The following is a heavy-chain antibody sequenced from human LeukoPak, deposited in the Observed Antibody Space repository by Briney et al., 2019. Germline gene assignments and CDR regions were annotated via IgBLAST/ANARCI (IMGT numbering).Heavy chain of an antibody. D-gene: IGHD1-7*01. CDR3: ARETSLDAFDI. CDR1: GFTFSSYW. J-gene: IGHJ3*02. Sequence: GGSLRLSCAASGFTFSSYWMSWVRQAPGKGLGWVANIKQDGSEKYYVDSVKGRFTISRDNAKNSLYLQMNSLRAEDTAVYYCARETSLDAFDIWGQGTMVTVSS. CDR2: IKQDGSEK. V-gene: IGHV3-7*01.